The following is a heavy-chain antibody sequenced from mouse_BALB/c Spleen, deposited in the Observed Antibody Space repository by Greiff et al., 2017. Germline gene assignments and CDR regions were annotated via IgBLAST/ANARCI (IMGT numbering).Heavy chain of an antibody. CDR2: ISSGSSTI. CDR3: ARWSDYFDY. CDR1: GFTFSSFG. J-gene: IGHJ2*01. V-gene: IGHV5-17*02. Sequence: EVQVVESGGGLVQPGGSRKLSCAASGFTFSSFGMHWVRQAPEKGLEWVAYISSGSSTIYYADTVKGRFTISRDNPKNTLFLQMTSLRSEDTAMYYCARWSDYFDYWGQGTTLTVSS.